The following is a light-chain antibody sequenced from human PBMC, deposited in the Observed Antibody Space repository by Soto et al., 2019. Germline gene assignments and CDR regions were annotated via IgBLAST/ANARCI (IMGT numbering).Light chain of an antibody. V-gene: IGLV2-11*01. CDR2: DVS. Sequence: QCALTQARSGSGSPGQSVAISCTGTSSDVGNYNYVSWYQQHPDKAPKLMIYDVSKRPSGVPDRFSGSKSGNTASLTISGLQAEDEADYYCCSYAGNSFVFGTGTKLTVL. J-gene: IGLJ1*01. CDR3: CSYAGNSFV. CDR1: SSDVGNYNY.